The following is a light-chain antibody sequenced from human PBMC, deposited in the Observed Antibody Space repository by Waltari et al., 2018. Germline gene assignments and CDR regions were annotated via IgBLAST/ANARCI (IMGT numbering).Light chain of an antibody. J-gene: IGKJ5*01. CDR3: QQASRLPIT. CDR2: AAS. V-gene: IGKV1D-12*01. Sequence: DIQMTQSPTSVSASVGDRVTITCRASQGIKRWLVWYQQKPGQAPKFLISAASSLEGGVPSRFSASGSGTDFTLTISSLQPEDFATYYCQQASRLPITFGQGTRLEIK. CDR1: QGIKRW.